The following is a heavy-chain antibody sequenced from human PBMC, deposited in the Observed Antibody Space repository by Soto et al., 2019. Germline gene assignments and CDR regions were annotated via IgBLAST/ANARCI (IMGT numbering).Heavy chain of an antibody. D-gene: IGHD6-13*01. J-gene: IGHJ3*02. V-gene: IGHV3-53*01. CDR1: GFTVSDNY. CDR2: IYRGGST. CDR3: ARGWQSAFDI. Sequence: GGSLRLSCAASGFTVSDNYMSWVRQAPGKGLEWGSVIYRGGSTYYANSVTGRFTISRDTSLHLQMNSLKTEDTAIYYCARGWQSAFDIWGQGTMVTVSS.